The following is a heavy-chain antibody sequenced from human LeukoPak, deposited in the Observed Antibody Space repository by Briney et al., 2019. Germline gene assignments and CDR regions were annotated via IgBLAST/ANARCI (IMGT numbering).Heavy chain of an antibody. CDR3: AREGRRVGARY. V-gene: IGHV4-30-4*01. D-gene: IGHD1-26*01. CDR1: GGSISSGDYY. CDR2: IYYSGSI. Sequence: KPSETLSLTCTVSGGSISSGDYYWGWIRQPPGKGLESIGYIYYSGSIYYNPSLKSRVTISVDTSKKQFSLKLSSVTAADTAVYYCAREGRRVGARYWGQVTLVTVSS. J-gene: IGHJ4*02.